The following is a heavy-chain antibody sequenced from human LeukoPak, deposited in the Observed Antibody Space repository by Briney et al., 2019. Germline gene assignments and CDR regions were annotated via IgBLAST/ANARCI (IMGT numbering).Heavy chain of an antibody. CDR3: ARGGYTVTTPLDY. CDR1: GFTFSNYA. V-gene: IGHV3-23*01. Sequence: GGSLRLSCAASGFTFSNYAMSWVRQAPGKGLEWVSAISGSGSSTYYADSVKGRFTISRDNSKNTLYLQMNSLRAEDTAVYYCARGGYTVTTPLDYWGQGTLVTVSS. D-gene: IGHD4-17*01. CDR2: ISGSGSST. J-gene: IGHJ4*02.